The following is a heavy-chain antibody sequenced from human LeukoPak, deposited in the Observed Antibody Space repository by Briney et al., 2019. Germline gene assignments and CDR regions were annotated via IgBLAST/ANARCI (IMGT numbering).Heavy chain of an antibody. D-gene: IGHD3-9*01. CDR1: GGSFSGYY. CDR2: INRSGST. Sequence: SETLSLTCAVYGGSFSGYYWSWIRQPPGKGLEWIGEINRSGSTNYNPSLKSRVTISVDTSKNQFSLKLSSVTAADTAVYYCAGRHDILTGYYPFDYWGQGTLVTVSS. V-gene: IGHV4-34*01. J-gene: IGHJ4*02. CDR3: AGRHDILTGYYPFDY.